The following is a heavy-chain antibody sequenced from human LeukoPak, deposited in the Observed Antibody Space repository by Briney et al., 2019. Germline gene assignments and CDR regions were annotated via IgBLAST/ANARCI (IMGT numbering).Heavy chain of an antibody. CDR1: GGSISSGDYY. CDR3: ARHSRSIAVFDY. CDR2: IYYSGST. Sequence: PSETLSLTCTVSGGSISSGDYYWSWIRQPPGKGLEWIGYIYYSGSTYYNPSLKSRVTISVDTSKNQFSLKLSSVTAADTAVYYCARHSRSIAVFDYWGQGTLVTVSS. V-gene: IGHV4-30-4*01. J-gene: IGHJ4*02. D-gene: IGHD6-19*01.